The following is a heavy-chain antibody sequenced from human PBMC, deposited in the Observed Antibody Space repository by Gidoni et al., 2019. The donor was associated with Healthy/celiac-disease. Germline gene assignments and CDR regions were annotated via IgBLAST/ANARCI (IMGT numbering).Heavy chain of an antibody. CDR3: ARGGVTSYGDYYYGMDV. J-gene: IGHJ6*02. Sequence: EVQLVETGGGLIQPGGSLRLSCAASGFTVSSNYMSWVRQAPGKGLEWVSVIYGGGSTYYADSVKGRFTISRDNSKNTLYLQMNSLRAEDTAVYYCARGGVTSYGDYYYGMDVWGQGTTVTVSS. D-gene: IGHD4-17*01. CDR1: GFTVSSNY. CDR2: IYGGGST. V-gene: IGHV3-53*02.